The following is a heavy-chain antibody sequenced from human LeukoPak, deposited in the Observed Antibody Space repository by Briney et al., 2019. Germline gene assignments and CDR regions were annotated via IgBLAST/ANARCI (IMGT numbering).Heavy chain of an antibody. CDR3: ARVNYGYALV. CDR2: ISWDSANI. V-gene: IGHV3-9*01. Sequence: PGGSLRLSCAASGFTFNDYAMHWVRQAPGKGLEWVSGISWDSANIEYADSVKGRFTISRDNAKNSLYLQMNSLRAEDSAVYYCARVNYGYALVWGQGTLVTVSS. J-gene: IGHJ4*02. CDR1: GFTFNDYA. D-gene: IGHD5-18*01.